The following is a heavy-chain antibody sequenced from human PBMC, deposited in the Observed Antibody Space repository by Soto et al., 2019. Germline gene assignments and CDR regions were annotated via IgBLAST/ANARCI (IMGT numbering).Heavy chain of an antibody. V-gene: IGHV1-69*13. Sequence: SVKVSCKASGGTFSSYAISWVRQAPGQGLEWMGGIIPIFGTANYAQKFQGRVTITADESTSTAYMELSSLRSEDTAVYYCASLYGSGSYYEGNWFDPWGQGTLVTVSS. CDR2: IIPIFGTA. D-gene: IGHD3-10*01. J-gene: IGHJ5*02. CDR1: GGTFSSYA. CDR3: ASLYGSGSYYEGNWFDP.